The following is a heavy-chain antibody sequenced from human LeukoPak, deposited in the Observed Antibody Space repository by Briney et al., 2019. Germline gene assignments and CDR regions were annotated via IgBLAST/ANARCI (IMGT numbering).Heavy chain of an antibody. V-gene: IGHV3-21*01. D-gene: IGHD5-18*01. Sequence: GGSLRLSCAASGFTFSSYSMNWVRQAPGKGLEWVSSISSSSSYIYYADSVKGRFTISRDNAKNSLYLQMNSLRAEDTAVYYCGSSKAGYSYSVDYWGQGTLDTVSS. CDR2: ISSSSSYI. CDR1: GFTFSSYS. J-gene: IGHJ4*02. CDR3: GSSKAGYSYSVDY.